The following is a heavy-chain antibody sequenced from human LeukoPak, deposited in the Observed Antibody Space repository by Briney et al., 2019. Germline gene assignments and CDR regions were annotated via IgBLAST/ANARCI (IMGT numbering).Heavy chain of an antibody. CDR1: GFTFSSIW. D-gene: IGHD6-19*01. CDR3: ARVRSGSYFDY. CDR2: IKQDGSDK. Sequence: GGSLRLSCAASGFTFSSIWMTWVRQAPGKGLEWVANIKQDGSDKYYVDSVRGRFTISRDNAKNSLYLQMSSLKAEDTAVYYCARVRSGSYFDYWGQGTLVTVSS. J-gene: IGHJ4*02. V-gene: IGHV3-7*05.